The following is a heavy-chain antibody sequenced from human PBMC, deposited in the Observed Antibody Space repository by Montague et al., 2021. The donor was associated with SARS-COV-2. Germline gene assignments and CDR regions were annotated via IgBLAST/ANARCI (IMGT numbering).Heavy chain of an antibody. V-gene: IGHV4-34*01. J-gene: IGHJ6*03. D-gene: IGHD6-25*01. Sequence: SETLSLTCAVYGGSFSDYYWSWVRRPPGKGLEWIGDINHRGNTNVSPNLKSRVTISVDTSKNQFSLKLTSVTAADSAVYYCARGQSGSYSGGWVPVALFDFYHYMDIWGRGTTVAVSS. CDR2: INHRGNT. CDR3: ARGQSGSYSGGWVPVALFDFYHYMDI. CDR1: GGSFSDYY.